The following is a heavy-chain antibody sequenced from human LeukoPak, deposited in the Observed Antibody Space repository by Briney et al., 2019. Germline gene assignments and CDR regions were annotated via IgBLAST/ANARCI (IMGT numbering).Heavy chain of an antibody. J-gene: IGHJ4*02. D-gene: IGHD2-2*01. V-gene: IGHV4-61*02. CDR2: IYTSGST. CDR1: GGSISSGGYY. CDR3: ARDRGYCSSTSCYSYFDY. Sequence: SETLSLTCTVSGGSISSGGYYWSWIRQPAGKGLEWIGRIYTSGSTNYNPSLKSRVTISVDTSKNQFSLKLSSVAAADTAVYYCARDRGYCSSTSCYSYFDYWGQGTLVTVSS.